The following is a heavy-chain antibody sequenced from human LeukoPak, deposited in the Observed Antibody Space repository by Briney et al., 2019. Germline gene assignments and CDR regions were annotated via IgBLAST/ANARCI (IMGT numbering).Heavy chain of an antibody. CDR2: ISISSASSPTI. J-gene: IGHJ3*02. CDR3: ARDSASVGHNDAFDI. Sequence: PVGSLRLSCAASGFTFSDYAMNWVRQAPGKGQGWGSYISISSASSPTIYYVHSVKGRFTISRDNAKDSLYLQMHRLRVEDTAVYYCARDSASVGHNDAFDIWGQGTMVTVSS. V-gene: IGHV3-48*04. D-gene: IGHD2-15*01. CDR1: GFTFSDYA.